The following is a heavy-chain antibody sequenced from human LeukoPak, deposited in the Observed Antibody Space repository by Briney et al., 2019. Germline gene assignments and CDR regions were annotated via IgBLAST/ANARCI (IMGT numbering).Heavy chain of an antibody. J-gene: IGHJ4*02. Sequence: LEWMGGIIPIFRTPNYAQKFQGRVTITADESTSTAYMELSSLRSEDTAVYYCASHSREVDYWGQGTLVTVSS. V-gene: IGHV1-69*01. CDR2: IIPIFRTP. CDR3: ASHSREVDY.